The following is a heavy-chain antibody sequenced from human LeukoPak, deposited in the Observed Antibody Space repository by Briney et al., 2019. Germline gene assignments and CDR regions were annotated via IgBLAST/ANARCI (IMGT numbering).Heavy chain of an antibody. CDR1: EFISNNYG. CDR3: AKGDYYDTSGYRD. CDR2: IRYDGSKK. J-gene: IGHJ4*02. D-gene: IGHD3-22*01. Sequence: GGALRLSCTASEFISNNYGLHWVRQAPGEGLEWVSFIRYDGSKKYYADSVNGRFTISRDTSKNTLSLQMNSLRAEDTAVYYCAKGDYYDTSGYRDWGQGTLVTVSS. V-gene: IGHV3-30*02.